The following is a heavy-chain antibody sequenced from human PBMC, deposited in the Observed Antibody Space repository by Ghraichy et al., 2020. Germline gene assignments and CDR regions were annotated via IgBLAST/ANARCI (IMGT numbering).Heavy chain of an antibody. J-gene: IGHJ4*02. CDR3: TREERY. V-gene: IGHV3-7*01. Sequence: GESLNISCAASGFIFNTYWMTWVRQAPGKGLEWVANIKPDGSEKYYVDSVKGRFTISRDNAKNSVYLQMNSLRAEDTAVYYCTREERYWGQGTLVTDSS. CDR2: IKPDGSEK. CDR1: GFIFNTYW.